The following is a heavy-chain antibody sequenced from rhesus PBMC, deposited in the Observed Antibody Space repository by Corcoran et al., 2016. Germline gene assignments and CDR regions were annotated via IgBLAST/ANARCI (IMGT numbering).Heavy chain of an antibody. V-gene: IGHV4-127*01. J-gene: IGHJ4*01. D-gene: IGHD1-1*01. CDR3: ARTGTMDY. CDR2: NSYSGSS. Sequence: QVQLQESGPGLVKPSETLSLTCAVSGYSISSAYGWSWIRQPPGKGLEWIGYNSYSGSSYYTPSFKSRVTISKDTSKNQFSLKLSSVTAADTAVYYCARTGTMDYWGQGVLVTVSS. CDR1: GYSISSAYG.